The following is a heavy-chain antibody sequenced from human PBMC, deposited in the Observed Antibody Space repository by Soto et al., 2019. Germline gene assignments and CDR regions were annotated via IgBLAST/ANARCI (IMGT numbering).Heavy chain of an antibody. CDR2: IYYSGST. V-gene: IGHV4-31*03. J-gene: IGHJ4*02. CDR1: GGSISSGGYY. CDR3: AGGSVVAANLFDY. Sequence: QVQLQESGPGLVKPSQTLSLTCTVSGGSISSGGYYWGWIRQHPVKGLEWIGYIYYSGSTYYNPSIQRRVTIAVYTSKNQFSLKLSSVTAADTAGYYCAGGSVVAANLFDYCGQRTLVTVSS. D-gene: IGHD2-15*01.